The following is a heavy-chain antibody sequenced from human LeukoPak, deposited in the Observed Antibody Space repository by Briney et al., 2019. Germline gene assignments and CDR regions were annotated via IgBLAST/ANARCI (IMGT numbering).Heavy chain of an antibody. D-gene: IGHD3-3*01. J-gene: IGHJ4*02. CDR1: GFTLSSYA. Sequence: PGGSLRLSCAGSGFTLSSYAMSWVRQAPGKGLEWVSAIGGSGETTKYADSVKGRFTISRDNSKNTLYLQVNSLRAEDTAIYFCARDPHDFWSGFSYYFDYWGQGTLVTVSS. CDR3: ARDPHDFWSGFSYYFDY. V-gene: IGHV3-23*01. CDR2: IGGSGETT.